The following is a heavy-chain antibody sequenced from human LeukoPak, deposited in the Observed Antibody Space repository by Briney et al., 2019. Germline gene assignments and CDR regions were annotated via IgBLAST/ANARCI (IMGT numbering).Heavy chain of an antibody. V-gene: IGHV3-30-3*01. CDR3: ARDGGGGYNQIDF. Sequence: TGGSLRLSCAASGFTLSNYAMHWVRQGLVKGLESMAVVSHDGIQTYYADSVKGRFTISRDNSKSTLFLQMNSLRAEDTAVYYCARDGGGGYNQIDFWGQGTLVTVSS. D-gene: IGHD5-24*01. CDR1: GFTLSNYA. CDR2: VSHDGIQT. J-gene: IGHJ4*02.